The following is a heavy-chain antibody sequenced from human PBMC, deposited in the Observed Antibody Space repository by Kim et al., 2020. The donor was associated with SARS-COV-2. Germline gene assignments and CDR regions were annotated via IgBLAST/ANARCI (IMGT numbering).Heavy chain of an antibody. Sequence: PSLEGRISISMDTSKNHFSLKMSSVTAAATAVYFCARDLATSNDALDIWGQGTMVTVSS. CDR3: ARDLATSNDALDI. V-gene: IGHV4-31*02. J-gene: IGHJ3*02. D-gene: IGHD1-26*01.